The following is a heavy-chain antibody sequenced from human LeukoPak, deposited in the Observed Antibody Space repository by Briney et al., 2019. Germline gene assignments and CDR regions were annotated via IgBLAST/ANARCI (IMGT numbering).Heavy chain of an antibody. CDR2: IIPILGIA. D-gene: IGHD3-22*01. J-gene: IGHJ5*02. Sequence: SVKVSCKASGGTFSSYAISWVRQAPGQGLEWMGRIIPILGIANYAQKFQGRVTMTRNTSISTAYMELSSLRSEDTAVYYCARRMIDDYNWFDPWGQGTLVTVSS. V-gene: IGHV1-69*04. CDR1: GGTFSSYA. CDR3: ARRMIDDYNWFDP.